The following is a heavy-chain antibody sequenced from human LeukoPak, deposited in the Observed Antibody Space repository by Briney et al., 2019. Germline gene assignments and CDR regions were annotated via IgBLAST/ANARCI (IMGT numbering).Heavy chain of an antibody. J-gene: IGHJ4*02. CDR1: GFTFDDYA. D-gene: IGHD3-22*01. CDR3: TYYYDSSGSHPTRNFDY. CDR2: IKSKTAGGTT. Sequence: GGSLRLSCAASGFTFDDYAMHWVRQAPGKGLEWVGRIKSKTAGGTTDFAAPVKGRFTISRDDSKNTLHLEMNSLKTEDTAVYYCTYYYDSSGSHPTRNFDYWGQGTLVTVSS. V-gene: IGHV3-15*01.